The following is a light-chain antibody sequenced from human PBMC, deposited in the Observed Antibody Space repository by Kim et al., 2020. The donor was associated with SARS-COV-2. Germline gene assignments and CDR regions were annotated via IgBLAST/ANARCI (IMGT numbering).Light chain of an antibody. Sequence: QAGLTQPPSVSKGLGQTATLTCTDNSDNVAKEGATWVQQHQRHPPKVLSYRNNNRPSGISEKFSASTSGNIASLTISGLQPEDEADYYCSTWISGLGGYVFGTGTKVTVL. CDR1: SDNVAKEG. CDR3: STWISGLGGYV. J-gene: IGLJ1*01. V-gene: IGLV10-54*01. CDR2: RNN.